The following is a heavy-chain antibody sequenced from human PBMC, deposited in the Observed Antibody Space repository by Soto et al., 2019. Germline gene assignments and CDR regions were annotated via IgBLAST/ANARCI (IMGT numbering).Heavy chain of an antibody. CDR3: ARLAGGTSGWYYYYGMDV. V-gene: IGHV1-18*04. CDR1: GYTFTSYT. Sequence: QVQLVQSGAEVKKPGASVKVSCKASGYTFTSYTISWVRQAPGQGLEWMGSISAYNGNTDYAQKFQGRVTMTTDTSTSTAYMELRSRRSDDTAAYYWARLAGGTSGWYYYYGMDVWGQGATVTVSS. CDR2: ISAYNGNT. D-gene: IGHD6-19*01. J-gene: IGHJ6*02.